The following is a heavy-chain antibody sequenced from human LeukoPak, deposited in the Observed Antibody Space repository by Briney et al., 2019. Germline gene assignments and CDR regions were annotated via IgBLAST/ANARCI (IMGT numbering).Heavy chain of an antibody. CDR3: ARGGHYYYDSSGYYSPFDY. D-gene: IGHD3-22*01. Sequence: SETLSLTCTVSGASVSADYWSWIRQPPEKGLEWIGHISYTGSTNYNPSLKSRVTISVDTSKNQFSLKLSSVTAADTAVYYCARGGHYYYDSSGYYSPFDYWGQGTLVTVSS. CDR2: ISYTGST. CDR1: GASVSADY. J-gene: IGHJ4*02. V-gene: IGHV4-59*02.